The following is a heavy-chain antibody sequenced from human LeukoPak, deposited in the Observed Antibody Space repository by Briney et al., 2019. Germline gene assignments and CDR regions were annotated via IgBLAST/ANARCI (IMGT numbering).Heavy chain of an antibody. CDR1: GFTFSSYA. CDR3: ARAQRPVEAVTTANDY. D-gene: IGHD4-17*01. CDR2: ISYDGSNK. Sequence: PGGSLRLSCAASGFTFSSYAMHWVRQAPGKGLEWVAVISYDGSNKYYADSGKGRFTISRDNSKNTLYLQMNSLRAEDTAVYYCARAQRPVEAVTTANDYWGQGTLVTVSS. J-gene: IGHJ4*02. V-gene: IGHV3-30*04.